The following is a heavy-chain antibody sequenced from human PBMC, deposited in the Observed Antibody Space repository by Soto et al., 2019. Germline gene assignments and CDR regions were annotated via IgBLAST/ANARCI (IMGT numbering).Heavy chain of an antibody. CDR3: ARDNGREQYYDSSGYWYYFDY. Sequence: PSETLSLTCTVSGGSISSGDYYWSWIRQPPGKGLEWIGYIYYSGSTYYNPSLKSRVTISVDTSKNQFSLKLSSVTAADTAMYYCARDNGREQYYDSSGYWYYFDYWGQGTLVTVSS. CDR1: GGSISSGDYY. CDR2: IYYSGST. J-gene: IGHJ4*02. V-gene: IGHV4-30-4*02. D-gene: IGHD3-22*01.